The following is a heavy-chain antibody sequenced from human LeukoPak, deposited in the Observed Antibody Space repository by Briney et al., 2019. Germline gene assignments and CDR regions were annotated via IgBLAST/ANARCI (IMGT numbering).Heavy chain of an antibody. D-gene: IGHD2-2*01. J-gene: IGHJ4*02. CDR2: IIPIFGTA. V-gene: IGHV1-69*05. Sequence: SVKVSCKASGGTFSSYATSWVRQAPGQGLEWMGRIIPIFGTANYAQKFQGRVTITTDESTSTAYMELSSLRSEDTAVYYCARTYCSSTSCLDYAIDYWGQGTLVTVSS. CDR3: ARTYCSSTSCLDYAIDY. CDR1: GGTFSSYA.